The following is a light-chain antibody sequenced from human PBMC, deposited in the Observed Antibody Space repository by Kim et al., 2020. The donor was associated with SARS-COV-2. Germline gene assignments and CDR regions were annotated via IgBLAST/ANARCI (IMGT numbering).Light chain of an antibody. J-gene: IGKJ2*01. CDR3: QQYTKVPYT. Sequence: SASIGDRVTITCQASQDINIYLNWYQQKSGKAPKVLIYEASNLETGVPSRFFGSGSGTEFTFTITSLQPEDIATYYCQQYTKVPYTFGQGTKLEIK. V-gene: IGKV1-33*01. CDR2: EAS. CDR1: QDINIY.